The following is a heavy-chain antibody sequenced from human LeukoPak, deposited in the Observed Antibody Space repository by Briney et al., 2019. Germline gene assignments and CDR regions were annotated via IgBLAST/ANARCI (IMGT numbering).Heavy chain of an antibody. Sequence: GRSLRLSCAASGFTFSSYGMHWVRQAPGKGLEWVAVISYDGSKKYYADSVKGRFTISRDNSKNTLYLQMNSLRAEDTAVYYCAKGVKVPLLRYFSYYMDVWSKGTTVTISS. CDR1: GFTFSSYG. J-gene: IGHJ6*03. CDR2: ISYDGSKK. CDR3: AKGVKVPLLRYFSYYMDV. D-gene: IGHD3-9*01. V-gene: IGHV3-30*18.